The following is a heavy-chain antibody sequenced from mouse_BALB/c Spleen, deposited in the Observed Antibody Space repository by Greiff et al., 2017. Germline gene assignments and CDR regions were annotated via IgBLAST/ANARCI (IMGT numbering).Heavy chain of an antibody. D-gene: IGHD1-1*02. CDR2: IWTGGGT. Sequence: VKLMESGPGLVAPSQSLSITCTVSGFSLTSYDISWIRQPPGKGLEWLGVIWTGGGTNYNSAFMSRLSISKDNSKSQVFLKMNSLQTDDTAIYYCVRANYGPWYFDVWGAGTTVTVSS. V-gene: IGHV2-9-2*01. CDR3: VRANYGPWYFDV. CDR1: GFSLTSYD. J-gene: IGHJ1*01.